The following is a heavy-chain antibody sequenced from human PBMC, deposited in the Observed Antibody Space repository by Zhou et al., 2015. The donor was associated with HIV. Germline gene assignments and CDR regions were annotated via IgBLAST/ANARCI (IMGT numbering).Heavy chain of an antibody. CDR3: AREKLSWTIDY. D-gene: IGHD2-15*01. V-gene: IGHV3-30-3*01. Sequence: QVQLVESGGGVVQPGRSLRLSCAASGFTFSSYAMHWVRQAPGKGLEWVAVISYDGSNKYYADSVKGRFTISRDNSKNTLYLQMNSLRAEDTAVYYCAREKLSWTIDYWGQGTLVTVSS. J-gene: IGHJ4*02. CDR2: ISYDGSNK. CDR1: GFTFSSYA.